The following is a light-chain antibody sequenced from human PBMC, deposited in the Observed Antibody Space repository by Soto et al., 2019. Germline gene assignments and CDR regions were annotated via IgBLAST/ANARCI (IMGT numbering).Light chain of an antibody. J-gene: IGKJ2*01. V-gene: IGKV3-20*01. Sequence: EIVLTQSPGTLSVSPGERATLSCMASQSVSNNYLAWYQHKPGQAPRLLIYRASSRATDIPDRFSASGSGTDFTLTISRLEPEDIAVDYCHQYGSSPPYTFGQGTQPEIK. CDR1: QSVSNNY. CDR3: HQYGSSPPYT. CDR2: RAS.